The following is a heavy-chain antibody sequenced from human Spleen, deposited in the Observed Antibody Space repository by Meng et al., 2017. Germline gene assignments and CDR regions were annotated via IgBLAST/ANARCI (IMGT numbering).Heavy chain of an antibody. CDR2: IYPDDSDT. V-gene: IGHV5-51*01. J-gene: IGHJ4*02. CDR1: GYSFTKHW. Sequence: GESLKISCTGSGYSFTKHWIGWVRQMPGKGLEWMGIIYPDDSDTTYSPSFQGQVSISADKSISTTYLQWSSLKASDTAMYYCARSGPEFDFWGQGTLVTVSS. CDR3: ARSGPEFDF.